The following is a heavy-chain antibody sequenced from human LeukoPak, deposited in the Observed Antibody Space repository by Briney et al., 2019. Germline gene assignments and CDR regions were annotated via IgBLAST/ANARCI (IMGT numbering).Heavy chain of an antibody. Sequence: GGSLRLSCAASGFTFSSYAMHWVRQAPGKGLEWVAVISYDGSNKYYADSVKGRFTISRDTSKNTLYLQMNSLRSEDTAVYYCAKDGSVPGHYYGSGWTYNWFDPWGQGTLVTVSS. CDR1: GFTFSSYA. V-gene: IGHV3-30-3*01. CDR2: ISYDGSNK. CDR3: AKDGSVPGHYYGSGWTYNWFDP. D-gene: IGHD3-10*01. J-gene: IGHJ5*02.